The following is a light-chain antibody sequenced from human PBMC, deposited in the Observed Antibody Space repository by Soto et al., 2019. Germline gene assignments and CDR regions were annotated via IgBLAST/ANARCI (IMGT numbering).Light chain of an antibody. Sequence: DIQMTQFPSSLSASVGDRVTITCRASQGIRNDLGWYQQKPGKAPKRLIYAASSLQSGVPSRFRGSRSGTEFTLAISSLQPEDSATFYCLQHSTYPLTFGQGTKVEIK. V-gene: IGKV1-17*01. CDR3: LQHSTYPLT. J-gene: IGKJ1*01. CDR1: QGIRND. CDR2: AAS.